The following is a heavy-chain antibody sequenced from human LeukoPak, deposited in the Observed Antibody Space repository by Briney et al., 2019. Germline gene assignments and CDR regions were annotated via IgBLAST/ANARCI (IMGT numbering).Heavy chain of an antibody. V-gene: IGHV1-2*04. D-gene: IGHD1-1*01. J-gene: IGHJ6*02. CDR3: ARGTLEGYYGMDV. CDR1: GYTFTGYY. Sequence: ASVKVSCKASGYTFTGYYMHWVRQAPGQGLEWMGWINPNSGGTNYAQKFQGWVTMTRDTSISTAYMELSRLRSDDTAVYYCARGTLEGYYGMDVWGQGTTVTVSS. CDR2: INPNSGGT.